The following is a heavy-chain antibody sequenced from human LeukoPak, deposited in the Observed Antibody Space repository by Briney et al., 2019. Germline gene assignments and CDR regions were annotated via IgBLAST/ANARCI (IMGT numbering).Heavy chain of an antibody. Sequence: GASVKVSCKASGYTFTGDYMHWVRQAPGQGLEWMGWMNPNSGNTGYAQKFQGRVTMTRNTSISTAYMELSSLRSEDTAVYYCASGPYGDWLDYWGQGTLVTVSS. J-gene: IGHJ4*02. D-gene: IGHD4-17*01. CDR3: ASGPYGDWLDY. CDR2: MNPNSGNT. CDR1: GYTFTGDY. V-gene: IGHV1-8*02.